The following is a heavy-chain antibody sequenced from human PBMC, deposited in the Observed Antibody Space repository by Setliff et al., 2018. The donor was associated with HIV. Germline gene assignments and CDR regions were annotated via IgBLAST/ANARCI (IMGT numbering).Heavy chain of an antibody. V-gene: IGHV4-59*12. CDR3: ARSGCTSCPMGY. CDR2: IHNSGST. D-gene: IGHD2-2*01. Sequence: PSETLSLTCTVSGSSINDSYWSWIRQPPGKGLEWIGYIHNSGSTNSFSSLKRRVTLSLDTSKSQFSLNLRSLTAADTAVYYCARSGCTSCPMGYWGQGTLVTVSS. CDR1: GSSINDSY. J-gene: IGHJ4*02.